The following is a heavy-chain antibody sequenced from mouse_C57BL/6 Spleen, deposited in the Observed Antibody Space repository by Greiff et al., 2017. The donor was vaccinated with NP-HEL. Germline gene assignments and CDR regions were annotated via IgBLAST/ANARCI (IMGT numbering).Heavy chain of an antibody. CDR2: INPYNGGT. CDR1: GYTFTDYY. J-gene: IGHJ2*01. V-gene: IGHV1-19*01. Sequence: VQLQQSGPVLVKPGASVKMSCKASGYTFTDYYMNWVKQSHGKSLEWIGVINPYNGGTSYNQKFKGKATLTVDKSSSTAYMELNSLTSEDSAVYYCARDDDYAVWDFDYWGQGTTLTVSS. D-gene: IGHD2-4*01. CDR3: ARDDDYAVWDFDY.